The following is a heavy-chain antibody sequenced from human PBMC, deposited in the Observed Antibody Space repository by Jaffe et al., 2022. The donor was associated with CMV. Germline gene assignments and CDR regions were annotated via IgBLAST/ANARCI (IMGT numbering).Heavy chain of an antibody. D-gene: IGHD3-9*01. J-gene: IGHJ6*03. V-gene: IGHV4-59*08. CDR1: GGSISSYY. CDR3: ARHPLDYDILTGYLWDYYYYMDV. CDR2: IYYSGST. Sequence: QVQLQESGPGLVKPSETLSLTCTVSGGSISSYYWSWIRQPPGKGLEWIGYIYYSGSTNYNPSLKSRVTISVDTSKNQFSLKLSSVTAADTAVYYCARHPLDYDILTGYLWDYYYYMDVWGKGTTVTVSS.